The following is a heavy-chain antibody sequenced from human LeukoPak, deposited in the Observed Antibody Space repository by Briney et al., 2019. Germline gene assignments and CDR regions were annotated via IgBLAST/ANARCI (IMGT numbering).Heavy chain of an antibody. V-gene: IGHV1-2*02. CDR2: INPNSGGT. Sequence: ASVKVSCKASGYTFTGYYMHWVRQAPGQGLEWMGWINPNSGGTSYAQKFQGRVTMTRDTSISTAYMELSSLRSDDTAVYYCATSSGYYVGYIRHWGQGTLVTVSS. D-gene: IGHD3-22*01. CDR1: GYTFTGYY. CDR3: ATSSGYYVGYIRH. J-gene: IGHJ1*01.